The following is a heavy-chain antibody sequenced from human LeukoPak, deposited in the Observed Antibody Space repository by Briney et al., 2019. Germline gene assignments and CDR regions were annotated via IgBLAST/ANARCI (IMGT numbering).Heavy chain of an antibody. CDR2: IIPIFGTA. CDR1: GGTFSSYA. V-gene: IGHV1-69*13. CDR3: ASPYYDILTGYYYYFDY. D-gene: IGHD3-9*01. Sequence: ASVKVSCKASGGTFSSYAISWVRQAPGQGLEWVGGIIPIFGTANYAQKFQGRVTITADESTSTAYMELSSLRSEDTAVYYCASPYYDILTGYYYYFDYWGQGTLVTVSS. J-gene: IGHJ4*02.